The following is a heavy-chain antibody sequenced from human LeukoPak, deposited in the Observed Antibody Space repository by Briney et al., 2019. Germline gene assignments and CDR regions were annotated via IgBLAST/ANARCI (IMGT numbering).Heavy chain of an antibody. D-gene: IGHD6-13*01. V-gene: IGHV3-23*01. CDR3: AKPSRSSSNEY. Sequence: GGPLRLSCAASGFTFSSYAMSWVRQAPGKGLEWVPGISGSGSSTSYADSVKGRFTISRDKSKNTLFLQMNSLRAEDTAVYYCAKPSRSSSNEYWGQGTLVTVSS. CDR2: ISGSGSST. CDR1: GFTFSSYA. J-gene: IGHJ4*02.